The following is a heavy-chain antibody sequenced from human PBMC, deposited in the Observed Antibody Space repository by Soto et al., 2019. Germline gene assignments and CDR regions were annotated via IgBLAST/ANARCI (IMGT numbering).Heavy chain of an antibody. D-gene: IGHD6-13*01. Sequence: PSETLSLTCTVSGGSVSSGSYYWSWIRQPPGKGLEWIGYIYYSGSTNYNPSLKSRVTISVDTSKNQFSLKLSSVTAADTAVYYCARGAAAGTGYYYGMDVWGQGTTVTVSS. V-gene: IGHV4-61*01. CDR3: ARGAAAGTGYYYGMDV. CDR2: IYYSGST. J-gene: IGHJ6*02. CDR1: GGSVSSGSYY.